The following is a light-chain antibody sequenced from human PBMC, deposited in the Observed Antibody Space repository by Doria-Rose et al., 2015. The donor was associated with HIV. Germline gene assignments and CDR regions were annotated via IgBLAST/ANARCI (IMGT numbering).Light chain of an antibody. J-gene: IGKJ1*01. V-gene: IGKV3-20*01. CDR2: DGS. Sequence: LTQSPGTLSLSPGERATLSCRASQSFSSTYLAWYQQKPGQAPSLLIYDGSTRATGIPDRFSASGSGTDFTLTINRLEPEDFAPYYCRQYGTSWTYGQGTKVEI. CDR1: QSFSSTY. CDR3: RQYGTSWT.